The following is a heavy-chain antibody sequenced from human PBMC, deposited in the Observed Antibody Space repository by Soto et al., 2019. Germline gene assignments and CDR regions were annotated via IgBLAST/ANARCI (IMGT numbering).Heavy chain of an antibody. CDR2: ISYDGSNK. V-gene: IGHV3-30*18. CDR1: GFTFSSYG. Sequence: GGSLRLSCAASGFTFSSYGMHWVRQAPCKGLEWVAVISYDGSNKYYADSVKGRFTISRDNSKNTLYLQMNSLRAEDTAVYYCAKDLEVGYTYGWYYFDYWGQGTLVTVSS. CDR3: AKDLEVGYTYGWYYFDY. D-gene: IGHD5-18*01. J-gene: IGHJ4*02.